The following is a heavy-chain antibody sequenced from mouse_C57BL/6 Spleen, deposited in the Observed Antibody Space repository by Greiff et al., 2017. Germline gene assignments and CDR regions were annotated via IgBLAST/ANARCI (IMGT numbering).Heavy chain of an antibody. D-gene: IGHD1-1*01. V-gene: IGHV1-54*01. Sequence: QVQLQQSGAELVRPGTSVKVSCKASGYAFTNYLIEWVKQRPGQGLEWIGVINPGSGGTNYNEKFKGKATLTADKSSSTAYMQLSSLTSEDSAVYFCAGGDYGSSDPFDYWGQGTTLTVSS. CDR1: GYAFTNYL. CDR2: INPGSGGT. CDR3: AGGDYGSSDPFDY. J-gene: IGHJ2*01.